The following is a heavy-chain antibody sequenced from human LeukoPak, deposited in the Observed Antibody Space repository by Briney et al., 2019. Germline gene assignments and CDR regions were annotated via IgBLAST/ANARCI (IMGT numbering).Heavy chain of an antibody. D-gene: IGHD6-13*01. J-gene: IGHJ4*02. CDR3: ARGGARGSSSWYRGLSD. CDR1: GDSVSSSNYY. V-gene: IGHV4-39*07. Sequence: PSETLSLTCTVFGDSVSSSNYYWAWFRQPPGKGLDWIGSLYYDGRTYYSPSLESRVTISVDTSKNQFSLKLSSVTAADTAVYYCARGGARGSSSWYRGLSDWGQGTLVTVSS. CDR2: LYYDGRT.